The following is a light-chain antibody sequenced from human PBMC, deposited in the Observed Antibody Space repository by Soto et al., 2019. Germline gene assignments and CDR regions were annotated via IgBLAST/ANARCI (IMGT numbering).Light chain of an antibody. CDR1: SSNIGSHY. CDR2: RDG. V-gene: IGLV1-47*01. J-gene: IGLJ3*02. CDR3: AVWDASLTGWV. Sequence: QSVLTQPPSASGTPGQSLTISCAGSSSNIGSHYVYWYQHLPGTAPKLLIFRDGQRPSGVPDRFFGSKSGTSASLAISELRSEDEAHYYCAVWDASLTGWVFGGGTKLTVL.